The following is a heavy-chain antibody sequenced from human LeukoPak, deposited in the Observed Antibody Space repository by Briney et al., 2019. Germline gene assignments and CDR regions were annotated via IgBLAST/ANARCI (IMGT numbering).Heavy chain of an antibody. J-gene: IGHJ4*02. Sequence: ASETLSLTCAVYGGSFSGYHWSWIRQPPGKGLEWIGEINHSGSTNYNPSLKSRVTISVDTSKNQFSLKLSSVTAADTAVYYCARRGTIFGVLDYWGQGTLVTVSS. CDR3: ARRGTIFGVLDY. V-gene: IGHV4-34*01. CDR1: GGSFSGYH. D-gene: IGHD3-3*01. CDR2: INHSGST.